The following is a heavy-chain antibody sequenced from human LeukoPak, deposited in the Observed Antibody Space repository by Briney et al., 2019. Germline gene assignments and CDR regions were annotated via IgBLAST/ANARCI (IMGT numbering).Heavy chain of an antibody. J-gene: IGHJ5*02. Sequence: SETLSLTCAVSGGSIGNSNYYWGWIRQPPGKGLEWIGSVYYSGSPHYNPSLKSRVTISVDTSKNQFSLKLSSVTAADSAVYYCARDWWYYDFWSGCTIPSWFDPWGQGTLVTVSS. D-gene: IGHD3-3*01. CDR3: ARDWWYYDFWSGCTIPSWFDP. V-gene: IGHV4-39*02. CDR1: GGSIGNSNYY. CDR2: VYYSGSP.